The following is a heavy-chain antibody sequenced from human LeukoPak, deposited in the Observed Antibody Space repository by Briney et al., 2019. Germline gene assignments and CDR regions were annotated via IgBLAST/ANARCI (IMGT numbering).Heavy chain of an antibody. CDR1: GGSISSGSCY. CDR3: ARDVARLNYDFWSGQAKRGDAFDI. J-gene: IGHJ3*02. D-gene: IGHD3-3*01. CDR2: IYTSGST. Sequence: SETLSLTCTVSGGSISSGSCYWSWIRQPAGKGLEWIGRIYTSGSTNYNPSLKSRVTISVDTSKNQFSLKLSSVTAADTAVYYCARDVARLNYDFWSGQAKRGDAFDIWGRGTMATVSS. V-gene: IGHV4-61*02.